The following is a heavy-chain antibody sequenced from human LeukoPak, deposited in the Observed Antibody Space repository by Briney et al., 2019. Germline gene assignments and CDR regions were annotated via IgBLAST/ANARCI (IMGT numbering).Heavy chain of an antibody. CDR1: GYSFTSYG. J-gene: IGHJ4*01. D-gene: IGHD1-26*01. V-gene: IGHV1-18*01. CDR3: ARSGRGTYYYFAL. CDR2: ISASSGNT. Sequence: ASVNFSCKASGYSFTSYGSSWVRQAPGQGLEWMGWISASSGNTKYAHTIQGRVTMATDTSTSTAYMDLRNPMCEHPAVYLCARSGRGTYYYFALWGQGTLVTVPS.